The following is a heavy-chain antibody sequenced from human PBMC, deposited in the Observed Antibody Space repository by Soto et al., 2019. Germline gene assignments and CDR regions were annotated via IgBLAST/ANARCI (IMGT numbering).Heavy chain of an antibody. Sequence: SETLSLTCAVYGGSFSGYYWSWIRQPPGKGLEWIGEINHSGSTNYNPSLKSRVTISVDTSKNQFSLKLSSVTAADTAVYYCASLPTVTTGVDYWGQGTLVTVSS. CDR3: ASLPTVTTGVDY. V-gene: IGHV4-34*01. CDR1: GGSFSGYY. D-gene: IGHD4-17*01. CDR2: INHSGST. J-gene: IGHJ4*02.